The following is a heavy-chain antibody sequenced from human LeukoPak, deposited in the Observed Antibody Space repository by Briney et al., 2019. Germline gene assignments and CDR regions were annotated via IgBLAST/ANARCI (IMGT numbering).Heavy chain of an antibody. CDR3: ARDIEDGLFNAFDI. CDR2: ISSNGRTT. J-gene: IGHJ3*02. D-gene: IGHD3-22*01. Sequence: PGGSLRLSCAASGFTFSDFWMHWVRQAPGKGLVWVSRISSNGRTTDYADSVKGRLTISRDNAKNSLYLQMNSLRAEDTAVYYCARDIEDGLFNAFDIWGQGTMVTVSS. CDR1: GFTFSDFW. V-gene: IGHV3-74*01.